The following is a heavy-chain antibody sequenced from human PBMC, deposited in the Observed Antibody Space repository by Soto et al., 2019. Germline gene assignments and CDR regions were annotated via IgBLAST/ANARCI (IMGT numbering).Heavy chain of an antibody. CDR1: GEKVTKSW. CDR3: ASSGSYYWFDP. Sequence: GAALTSSCEGCGEKVTKSWMSWMHQMPGKGLEWMGIIYPGDSDTRYSPSFQGQVTISADKSISTAYLQWSSLKASDTAMYYCASSGSYYWFDPWGQGTLVTVSS. V-gene: IGHV5-51*07. CDR2: IYPGDSDT. D-gene: IGHD1-26*01. J-gene: IGHJ5*02.